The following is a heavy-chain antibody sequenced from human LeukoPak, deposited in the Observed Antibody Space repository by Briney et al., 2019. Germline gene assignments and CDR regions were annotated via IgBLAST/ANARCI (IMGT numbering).Heavy chain of an antibody. V-gene: IGHV3-23*01. D-gene: IGHD2-21*02. Sequence: PGGSLRLSCAASGFTFSNYGMSWVRQAPGKGLEWVSVIRGSGGGTYYADSVKGRFTISRGNSKNTVYLQMNSLRAEVTAVYYCVKARMPHCGTDCLESWGQGTLVTVSS. CDR2: IRGSGGGT. CDR3: VKARMPHCGTDCLES. J-gene: IGHJ4*02. CDR1: GFTFSNYG.